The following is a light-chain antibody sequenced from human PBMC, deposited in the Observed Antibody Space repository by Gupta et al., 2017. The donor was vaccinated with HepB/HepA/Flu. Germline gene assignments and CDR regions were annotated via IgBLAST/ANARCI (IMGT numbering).Light chain of an antibody. CDR1: SLRTYY. CDR3: NSRDSSGYYVI. CDR2: DKN. V-gene: IGLV3-19*01. J-gene: IGLJ2*01. Sequence: SSEVTQDPTVSVALGQTVRITCQGDSLRTYYASWYQQRPGQAPVLVMSDKNTRPSGIPDRFSGSSSGITASLTSTRAQAEDEADYYCNSRDSSGYYVIFGGGTKLTVL.